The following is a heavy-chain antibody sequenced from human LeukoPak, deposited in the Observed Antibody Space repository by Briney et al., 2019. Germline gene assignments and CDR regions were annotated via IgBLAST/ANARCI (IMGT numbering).Heavy chain of an antibody. CDR3: ARDPRY. J-gene: IGHJ1*01. Sequence: PSETLSLTCAVYGGSFSGYYWSWIRQPPGKGLEWIGEINHSGSTYYNPSLKSRVTISVDTSKNQFSLKLSSVTAADTAVYYCARDPRYWGQGTLVTVSS. V-gene: IGHV4-34*01. CDR2: INHSGST. CDR1: GGSFSGYY.